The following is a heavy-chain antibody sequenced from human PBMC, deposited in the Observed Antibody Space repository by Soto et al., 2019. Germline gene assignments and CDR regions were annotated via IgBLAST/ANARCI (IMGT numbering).Heavy chain of an antibody. CDR1: AFSLSTGGVG. CDR3: IQSRCGGDCLHSYASYYYFGMDV. V-gene: IGHV2-5*02. Sequence: QITLKESGPTLVKPTQTLTLTCTFSAFSLSTGGVGVGWIRQPPGKALEWLALIYWDDDKRYSPSLRSRLTIIKDSSKNQVVLTMTNSDPVNTATYYCIQSRCGGDCLHSYASYYYFGMDVWGQGTTVAVSS. J-gene: IGHJ6*02. CDR2: IYWDDDK. D-gene: IGHD2-21*02.